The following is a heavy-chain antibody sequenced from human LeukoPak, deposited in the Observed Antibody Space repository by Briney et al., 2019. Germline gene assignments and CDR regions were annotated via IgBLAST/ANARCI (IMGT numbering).Heavy chain of an antibody. D-gene: IGHD5-18*01. CDR1: GGTFSSYA. CDR2: IIPIFGTA. V-gene: IGHV1-69*06. Sequence: SVKVSCKASGGTFSSYAISRVRQAPGQGLEWMGRIIPIFGTANYAQKFQGRVTITADKSTSTAYMELSSLRSEDTAVYYCATLGYSYGYRSFDYWGQGTLVTVSS. CDR3: ATLGYSYGYRSFDY. J-gene: IGHJ4*02.